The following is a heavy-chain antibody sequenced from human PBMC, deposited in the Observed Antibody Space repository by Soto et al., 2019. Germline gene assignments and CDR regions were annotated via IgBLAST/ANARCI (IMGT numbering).Heavy chain of an antibody. CDR2: IYYSGST. Sequence: SEPLCLPCTISDGYSISYDWRWIRQPPGKGLEWIGYIYYSGSTNYNPSLKSRVTISLDTSKNQFSLNLRSVTAANTAIYYCASHDDCGNSPCSTGRWFDPWGQGTLVTVYS. V-gene: IGHV4-59*08. J-gene: IGHJ5*02. CDR3: ASHDDCGNSPCSTGRWFDP. CDR1: DGYSISYD. D-gene: IGHD2-21*01.